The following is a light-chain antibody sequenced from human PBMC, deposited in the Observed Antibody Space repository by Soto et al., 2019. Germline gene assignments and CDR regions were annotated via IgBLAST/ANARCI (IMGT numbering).Light chain of an antibody. Sequence: QSVLTQPASVSGSPGQSITISCTGTSSDIGDSNYVSWYQQHPDKAPKLVIYDVSNRPSGVSNRFSGSKSANTASLIISGLQAEDEADYYCSSFRSSSTSYVFGTGTKMTVL. CDR1: SSDIGDSNY. CDR3: SSFRSSSTSYV. J-gene: IGLJ1*01. V-gene: IGLV2-14*03. CDR2: DVS.